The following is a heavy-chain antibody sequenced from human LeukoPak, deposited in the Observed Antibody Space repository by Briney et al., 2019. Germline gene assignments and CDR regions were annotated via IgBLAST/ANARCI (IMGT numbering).Heavy chain of an antibody. Sequence: GASVKVSCKASGDTLNSYAISWLRQAPGQGLEWMGRVIPNFDMTNYAQRFQARVTITADKSTSTAYMELRSLRSEDTAVYYCARSEIDYFDSSGYYYIFDYWGQGTLVTVSS. CDR2: VIPNFDMT. CDR3: ARSEIDYFDSSGYYYIFDY. D-gene: IGHD3-22*01. CDR1: GDTLNSYA. V-gene: IGHV1-69*04. J-gene: IGHJ4*02.